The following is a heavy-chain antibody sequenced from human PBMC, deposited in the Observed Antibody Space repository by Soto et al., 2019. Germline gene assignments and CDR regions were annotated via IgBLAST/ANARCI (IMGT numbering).Heavy chain of an antibody. CDR1: GFTFSSYW. V-gene: IGHV3-7*03. D-gene: IGHD1-1*01. Sequence: PGGSLRLSCAASGFTFSSYWMSWVRQAPGKGLEWVSIINQNGSKKYYVDSVKGRFTISRDNAKNTLYLQMHSLRAEDTAIYYCEKDANWEDHYWGQGTLVTVSS. CDR2: INQNGSKK. J-gene: IGHJ4*02. CDR3: EKDANWEDHY.